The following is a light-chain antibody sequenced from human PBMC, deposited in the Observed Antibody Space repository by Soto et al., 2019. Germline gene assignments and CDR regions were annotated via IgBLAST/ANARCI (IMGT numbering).Light chain of an antibody. J-gene: IGKJ3*01. CDR3: QQGHSMPFT. CDR1: QSITNS. V-gene: IGKV1-39*01. Sequence: DIRMTQSPSSLSASVGDRVTITCRASQSITNSLNWYQHKPGKAPTLLVYAASSLQSGVPSRFSGSGSGTDFTLTISSLQPEDFATYFCQQGHSMPFTFGPGTKVDIK. CDR2: AAS.